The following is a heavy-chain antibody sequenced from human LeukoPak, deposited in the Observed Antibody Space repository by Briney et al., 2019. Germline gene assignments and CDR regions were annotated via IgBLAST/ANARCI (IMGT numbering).Heavy chain of an antibody. CDR3: PRARQEWLFRGPHYGMDV. D-gene: IGHD3-3*01. CDR1: GGSISRYY. J-gene: IGHJ6*02. CDR2: IYYCGST. Sequence: SETLSLTCTVCGGSISRYYRSWIRQPRGKGLEGIGYIYYCGSTNYNPCLKSRVTISVDRPKNEFSLKLSSVTAADAAGYFCPRARQEWLFRGPHYGMDVWGQGTTVTVSS. V-gene: IGHV4-59*01.